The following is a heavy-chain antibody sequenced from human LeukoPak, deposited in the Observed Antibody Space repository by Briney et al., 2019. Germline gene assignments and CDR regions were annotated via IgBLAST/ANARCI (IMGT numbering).Heavy chain of an antibody. Sequence: KPGESLKISCKGSGYNFPSYWIAWVRQMPGKGLEWMGIIDPHGSDTRYSPSFQGQVTISADRSIITAYLQWSSLRASDTAMYYCARVLSSSWYDLDYWGQGTLVTVSS. CDR3: ARVLSSSWYDLDY. D-gene: IGHD6-13*01. J-gene: IGHJ4*02. CDR1: GYNFPSYW. V-gene: IGHV5-51*01. CDR2: IDPHGSDT.